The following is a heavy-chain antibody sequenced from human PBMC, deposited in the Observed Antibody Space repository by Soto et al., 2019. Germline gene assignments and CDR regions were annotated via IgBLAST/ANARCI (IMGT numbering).Heavy chain of an antibody. CDR1: GYTFTSYA. J-gene: IGHJ4*02. CDR3: ARVLWFGEVPYFDY. D-gene: IGHD3-10*01. V-gene: IGHV1-3*01. CDR2: INAGNGNT. Sequence: ASVKVSCKASGYTFTSYAMHWVRQAPGQRLEWMGWINAGNGNTKYSQKFQGRVTITRDTSASTAYMELSSLRSEDTAVYYCARVLWFGEVPYFDYWGQRTLVTVS.